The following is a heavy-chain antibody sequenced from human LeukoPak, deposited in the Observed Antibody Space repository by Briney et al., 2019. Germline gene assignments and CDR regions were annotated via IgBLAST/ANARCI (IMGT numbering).Heavy chain of an antibody. CDR1: GGSITTGGFY. Sequence: SETLSLTCTVSGGSITTGGFYRNWIRQHPEKGLEYLGYIFNSGDTYYNPSLGGRLTLSVDTSKNQFSLKLASVTAADTAVYFCARGGDYDDLTGYTLSSFDFWGHGTRVTVSS. V-gene: IGHV4-31*03. J-gene: IGHJ3*01. D-gene: IGHD3-9*01. CDR2: IFNSGDT. CDR3: ARGGDYDDLTGYTLSSFDF.